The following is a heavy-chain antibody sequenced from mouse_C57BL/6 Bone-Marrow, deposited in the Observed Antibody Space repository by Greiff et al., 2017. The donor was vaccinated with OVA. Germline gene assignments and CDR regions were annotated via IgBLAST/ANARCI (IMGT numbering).Heavy chain of an antibody. CDR2: ISYSGST. Sequence: EVQGVESGPGMVKPSQSLSLTCTVTGYSITSGYDWHWIRHFPGNKLEWMGYISYSGSTNYNPSLKSRISITHDTSKNHFFLKLNSVTTEDTATYYCAREAGGNWYFDVWGTGTTVTVSS. CDR3: AREAGGNWYFDV. CDR1: GYSITSGYD. V-gene: IGHV3-1*01. D-gene: IGHD6-1*01. J-gene: IGHJ1*03.